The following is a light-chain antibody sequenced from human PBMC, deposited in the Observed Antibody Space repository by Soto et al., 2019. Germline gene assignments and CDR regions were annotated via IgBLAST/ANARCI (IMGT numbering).Light chain of an antibody. CDR1: SSDVGGYNY. CDR3: SSYTSSRTLV. CDR2: DVS. J-gene: IGLJ1*01. V-gene: IGLV2-14*01. Sequence: QSVLTQPASVSGSLGQSITISCTGTSSDVGGYNYVSWCQQYPGKAPKLMIYDVSNRPSGVANRFSGSKSGNTASLTISGLQAEDEADYYCSSYTSSRTLVFGTGTQLTVL.